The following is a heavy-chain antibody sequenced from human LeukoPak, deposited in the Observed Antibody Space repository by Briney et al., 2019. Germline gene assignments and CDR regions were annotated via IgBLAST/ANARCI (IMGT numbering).Heavy chain of an antibody. CDR3: ARVSSYSDSSGYYYFARAFDI. CDR2: IYYSGST. Sequence: SETLSLTCTVSGGSISSYYWSWIRQPPGKGLEWIGYIYYSGSTYYNPSLKSRVTISVDTSKNQFSLKLSSVTAADTAVYYCARVSSYSDSSGYYYFARAFDIWGQGTMVTVSS. D-gene: IGHD3-22*01. CDR1: GGSISSYY. J-gene: IGHJ3*02. V-gene: IGHV4-59*12.